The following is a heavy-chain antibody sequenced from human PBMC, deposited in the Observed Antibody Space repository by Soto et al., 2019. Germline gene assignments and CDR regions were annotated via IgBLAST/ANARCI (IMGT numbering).Heavy chain of an antibody. V-gene: IGHV1-69*13. J-gene: IGHJ6*02. CDR2: IIPIFGTA. D-gene: IGHD2-2*01. CDR3: ASRIKRQDIVVVPAASMDV. Sequence: SVKVSCKASGGTFSSYAISWVRQAPGQGLEWMGGIIPIFGTANYAQKFQGRVTITADESTSTAYMEPSSLRSEDTAVYYCASRIKRQDIVVVPAASMDVWGQGTTVTVSS. CDR1: GGTFSSYA.